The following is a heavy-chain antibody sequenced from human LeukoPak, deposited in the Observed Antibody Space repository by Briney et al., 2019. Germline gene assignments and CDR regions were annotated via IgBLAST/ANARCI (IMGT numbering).Heavy chain of an antibody. V-gene: IGHV3-30*04. CDR1: GFTFSSYA. Sequence: GGSLRLSCAASGFTFSSYAMHWVRQAPGKGLEWVAVISYDGSNKYYADSVKGRFTISRDNSKNTLYLQMNSLRAEDTAVYYCARDPYNGRYGDYYYYYMDVWGKGTTATISS. J-gene: IGHJ6*03. D-gene: IGHD1-26*01. CDR2: ISYDGSNK. CDR3: ARDPYNGRYGDYYYYYMDV.